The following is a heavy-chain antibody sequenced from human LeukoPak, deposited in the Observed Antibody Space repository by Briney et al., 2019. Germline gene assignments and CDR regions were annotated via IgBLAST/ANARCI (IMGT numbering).Heavy chain of an antibody. D-gene: IGHD6-19*01. J-gene: IGHJ4*02. CDR3: ARDPSSGWYYYFDY. Sequence: GGSLRLSCAASGFTFSSYWMSWVRQAPGKGLEWVANIKQDGSEKYYVDSVKGRFTISRDNAKNSLYLQMNSLRAEDTAVYYCARDPSSGWYYYFDYWGQGTLVTVSS. CDR1: GFTFSSYW. CDR2: IKQDGSEK. V-gene: IGHV3-7*01.